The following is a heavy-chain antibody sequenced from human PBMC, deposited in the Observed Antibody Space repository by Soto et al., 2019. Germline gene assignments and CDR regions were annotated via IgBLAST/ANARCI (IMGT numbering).Heavy chain of an antibody. V-gene: IGHV2-70*01. J-gene: IGHJ4*02. CDR1: GFSLSRKGMS. CDR2: IDWEEEK. D-gene: IGHD1-7*01. CDR3: TRSTNWNYDYYFDY. Sequence: SGPTLVNPKQTLILTCAFSGFSLSRKGMSVSWIRQPPGKALEFLALIDWEEEKFSSPSLRTRLTVSKDTSKSQVVLTLTNVDPVDMATYYCTRSTNWNYDYYFDYWGQGTLVTVSS.